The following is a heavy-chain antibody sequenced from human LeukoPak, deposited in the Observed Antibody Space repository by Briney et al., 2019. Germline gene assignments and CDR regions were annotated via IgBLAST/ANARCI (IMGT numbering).Heavy chain of an antibody. Sequence: ASVKVSCKASGYTFTGYYMHWVRQAPGQGLEWMGWISAYNGNTNYAQKLQGRVTMTTDTSTSTAYMELRSLRSDDTAVYYCARDSPRRIGWLRSDIDVAPYYFDYWGQGTLVTVSS. D-gene: IGHD5-12*01. V-gene: IGHV1-18*04. J-gene: IGHJ4*02. CDR3: ARDSPRRIGWLRSDIDVAPYYFDY. CDR1: GYTFTGYY. CDR2: ISAYNGNT.